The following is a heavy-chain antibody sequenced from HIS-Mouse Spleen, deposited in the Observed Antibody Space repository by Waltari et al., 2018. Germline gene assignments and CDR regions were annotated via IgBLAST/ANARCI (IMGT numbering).Heavy chain of an antibody. J-gene: IGHJ2*01. CDR3: AREIPYSSSWYDWYFDL. CDR1: GGSISTSRYL. D-gene: IGHD6-13*01. V-gene: IGHV4-39*07. Sequence: QLQLQESGPGLVKPSETRALTCTVPGGSISTSRYLRGWTRQPPGKGREWIGSIYYSGSTYYNPSLKSRVTISVDTFKNQFSLKLGSVTAADTAVYYCAREIPYSSSWYDWYFDLWGRGTLVTVSS. CDR2: IYYSGST.